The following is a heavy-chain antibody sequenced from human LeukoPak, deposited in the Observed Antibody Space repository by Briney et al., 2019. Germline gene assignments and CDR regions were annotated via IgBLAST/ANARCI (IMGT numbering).Heavy chain of an antibody. Sequence: GASVKVSCKASGYTFTSYGINWVRQAPGQGLEWMGWISAYNGNTNYAQKLQGRVTMTTDTSTSTAYMELRSLRSDDTAVYYCARRVLTAYYYYGMDVWGQGTTVTVSS. V-gene: IGHV1-18*01. CDR2: ISAYNGNT. CDR3: ARRVLTAYYYYGMDV. D-gene: IGHD4/OR15-4a*01. J-gene: IGHJ6*02. CDR1: GYTFTSYG.